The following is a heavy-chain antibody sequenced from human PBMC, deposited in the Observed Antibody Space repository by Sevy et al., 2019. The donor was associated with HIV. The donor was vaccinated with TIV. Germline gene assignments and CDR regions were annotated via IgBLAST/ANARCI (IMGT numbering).Heavy chain of an antibody. CDR1: GLTFSSHA. CDR2: ISSAGSNK. Sequence: GESLKISCAASGLTFSSHAMHWVRQAPGKGLEWVAVISSAGSNKYYADSVKGRFTISRDNPKNTLYLQMNSLRPEETAGYYCTRDAGYSIAWSPSDYWGQGTLVTVSS. V-gene: IGHV3-30-3*01. J-gene: IGHJ4*02. CDR3: TRDAGYSIAWSPSDY. D-gene: IGHD6-19*01.